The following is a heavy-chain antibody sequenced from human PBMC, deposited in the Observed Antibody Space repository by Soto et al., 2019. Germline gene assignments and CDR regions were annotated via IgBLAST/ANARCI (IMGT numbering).Heavy chain of an antibody. V-gene: IGHV5-10-1*01. CDR2: IDPSDSYT. CDR1: GYSFTTYW. J-gene: IGHJ6*02. CDR3: ARLPHSSSWYSYCYGMDV. D-gene: IGHD6-13*01. Sequence: GESLKISCKGSGYSFTTYWISWVRQMPGKGLEWMGRIDPSDSYTNYSPSFQGHVTISADKSISTAYLQWSSLKASDTAMYYCARLPHSSSWYSYCYGMDVWGQGTTVTVS.